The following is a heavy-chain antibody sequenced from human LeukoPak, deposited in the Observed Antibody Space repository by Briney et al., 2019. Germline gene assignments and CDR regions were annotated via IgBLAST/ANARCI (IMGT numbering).Heavy chain of an antibody. CDR2: IKSKTDGGTT. CDR1: GFTFSNAL. V-gene: IGHV3-15*01. Sequence: GGSLRLSCAASGFTFSNALMSWVRQAPGKGLEWVGRIKSKTDGGTTDYAAPVKGRFTISRDDSKNTLYLQMNSLKTEDTAVYYCTTDYPYDSSGYDYRGQGALVTVSS. J-gene: IGHJ4*02. D-gene: IGHD3-22*01. CDR3: TTDYPYDSSGYDY.